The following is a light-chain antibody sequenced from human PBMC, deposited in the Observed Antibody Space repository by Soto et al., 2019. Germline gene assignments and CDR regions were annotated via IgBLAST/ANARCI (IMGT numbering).Light chain of an antibody. J-gene: IGLJ3*02. CDR2: YND. Sequence: QSVLTQPPSASGNPGQRVTISCSGSRSSIVSNSVYWYQQLPGTAPKLLISYNDQRPSGVPARFSGSKSGTSASLAISGLRSEDEADYYWAAWDDSLSGWVFGGGTKLTVL. CDR3: AAWDDSLSGWV. CDR1: RSSIVSNS. V-gene: IGLV1-47*02.